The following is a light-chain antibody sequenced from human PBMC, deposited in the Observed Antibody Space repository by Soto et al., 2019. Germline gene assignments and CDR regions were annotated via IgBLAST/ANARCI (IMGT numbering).Light chain of an antibody. J-gene: IGLJ1*01. V-gene: IGLV2-8*01. CDR1: SSDVGGYDY. CDR2: EVN. CDR3: ASYAGNSRYV. Sequence: QSALAQPPSASGSPGQSVTISCTGVSSDVGGYDYVLWYQQYPGNAPKLIIFEVNKRPSGVPDRFSGSKSGNTASLTVSGLQAEDEAVYYCASYAGNSRYVFGTGTKVTVL.